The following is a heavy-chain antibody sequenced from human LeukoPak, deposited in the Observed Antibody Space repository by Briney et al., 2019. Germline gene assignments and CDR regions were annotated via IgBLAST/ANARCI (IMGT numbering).Heavy chain of an antibody. Sequence: GASLRLSCAASGFTFSTYEMNWVRQAPGKGLEWVSSIGTDGYSYSAVSVKGRFTTSRDNAKSTLYLQMDSLTVEDTALYYCARGTIGGNPASAYWGQGTLVTVSS. D-gene: IGHD4-23*01. CDR3: ARGTIGGNPASAY. V-gene: IGHV3-21*06. CDR1: GFTFSTYE. CDR2: IGTDGYS. J-gene: IGHJ4*02.